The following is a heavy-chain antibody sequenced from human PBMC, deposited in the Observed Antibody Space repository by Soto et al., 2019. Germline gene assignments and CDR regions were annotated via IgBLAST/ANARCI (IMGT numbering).Heavy chain of an antibody. V-gene: IGHV1-2*04. Sequence: ASVKVSCKASGYTFTGYYMHWVRQAPGQGLEWMGWINPNSGGTNYAQKFQGWVTMTRETSISTAYMELSRLGSDDTAVYYCARGLLTGGQAFDIWGQGTMVTVSS. CDR1: GYTFTGYY. CDR2: INPNSGGT. D-gene: IGHD7-27*01. CDR3: ARGLLTGGQAFDI. J-gene: IGHJ3*02.